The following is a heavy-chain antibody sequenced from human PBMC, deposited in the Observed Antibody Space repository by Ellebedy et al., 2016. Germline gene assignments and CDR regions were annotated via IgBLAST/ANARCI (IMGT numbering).Heavy chain of an antibody. D-gene: IGHD2-15*01. CDR2: ISWNSAAI. Sequence: SLKISCAASGFTFNDYALHWVRQAPGKGLEWVSGISWNSAAIGYGDSVKGRFTISRDSAKNYLYLQMNSLRAEDTALYYCTTGDCSGGSCHAFDIWGQGTMVTVSS. CDR1: GFTFNDYA. CDR3: TTGDCSGGSCHAFDI. J-gene: IGHJ3*02. V-gene: IGHV3-9*01.